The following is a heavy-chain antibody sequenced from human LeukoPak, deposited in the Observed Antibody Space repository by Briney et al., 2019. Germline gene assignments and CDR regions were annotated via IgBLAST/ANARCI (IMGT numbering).Heavy chain of an antibody. CDR1: GGSISSGDYY. CDR3: ARQSGPYCSSWFDY. Sequence: SETLSLTCTVSGGSISSGDYYWSWIRQPPGKGLEWIGYIYYSGSTYYNPSLKSRVTISVDTSKNQFSLKLSSVTAADTAVYYCARQSGPYCSSWFDYWGQGALVTVSS. V-gene: IGHV4-30-4*08. D-gene: IGHD6-13*01. J-gene: IGHJ4*02. CDR2: IYYSGST.